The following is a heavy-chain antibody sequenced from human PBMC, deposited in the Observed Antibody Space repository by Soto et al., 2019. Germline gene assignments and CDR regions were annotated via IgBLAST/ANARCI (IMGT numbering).Heavy chain of an antibody. J-gene: IGHJ6*02. CDR2: VSAGGDIT. D-gene: IGHD2-15*01. CDR3: ARGDGGGSASPASYYYSGLDV. Sequence: DVQVLESGGDLVQPGGSLRLSCAASGFTFNSYAMSWVRQAPGKGLEWVSSVSAGGDITYYSDSVKGRFTISRDNSNNALFLQRNSLRTEDTALYYCARGDGGGSASPASYYYSGLDVWGQGTTVTVS. V-gene: IGHV3-23*01. CDR1: GFTFNSYA.